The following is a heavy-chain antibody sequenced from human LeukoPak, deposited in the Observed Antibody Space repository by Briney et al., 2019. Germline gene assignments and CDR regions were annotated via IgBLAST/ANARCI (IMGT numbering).Heavy chain of an antibody. CDR3: ARAQAQAYGSGSYYIPVISGSDY. CDR2: IIPIFGTT. CDR1: GGTFSNYA. Sequence: SVKVSCKASGGTFSNYAISWVRRAPGQGLEWMGGIIPIFGTTKYAQNFQGRVTITADESTSTAYMELSSLRSEDTAVYYCARAQAQAYGSGSYYIPVISGSDYWGQGTLVTVSS. V-gene: IGHV1-69*13. D-gene: IGHD3-10*01. J-gene: IGHJ4*02.